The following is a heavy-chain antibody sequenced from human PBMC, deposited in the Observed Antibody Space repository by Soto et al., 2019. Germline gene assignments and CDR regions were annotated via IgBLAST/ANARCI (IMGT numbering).Heavy chain of an antibody. CDR2: ISYDGSNK. D-gene: IGHD1-26*01. CDR1: GFTFSSYA. J-gene: IGHJ6*02. V-gene: IGHV3-30-3*01. Sequence: GGSLRLSCAASGFTFSSYAMHWVRQAPGKGLEWVAVISYDGSNKYYADSVKGRFTISRDNSKNTLYLQMNSLRAEDTAVYYCARPMGAGPGPRYYYYGMDVWGQGTTVTVSS. CDR3: ARPMGAGPGPRYYYYGMDV.